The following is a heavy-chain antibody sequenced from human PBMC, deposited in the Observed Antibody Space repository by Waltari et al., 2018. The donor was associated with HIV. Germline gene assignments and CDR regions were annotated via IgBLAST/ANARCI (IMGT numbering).Heavy chain of an antibody. CDR1: GFSFGDYS. D-gene: IGHD6-19*01. CDR3: TKAVAGFYYFDY. CDR2: IRSKTYGGTT. Sequence: EVQLVESGGGLVQPGRSLRLSCAASGFSFGDYSMSWVRQAPGKGLEVLGFIRSKTYGGTTEYAASVKGRFTISRDDSKSIAYLQMNSLKTEDTAVYYCTKAVAGFYYFDYWGQGTQVTVSS. J-gene: IGHJ4*02. V-gene: IGHV3-49*04.